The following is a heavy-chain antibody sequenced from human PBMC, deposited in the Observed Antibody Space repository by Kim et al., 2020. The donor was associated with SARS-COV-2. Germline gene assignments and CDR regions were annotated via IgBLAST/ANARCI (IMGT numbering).Heavy chain of an antibody. J-gene: IGHJ4*02. Sequence: DSVKGRFTIARDNVKNSLYLQMNSLRAEDTALYHCVRDGACGGYGGFDLWGQGTLVTVSS. CDR3: VRDGACGGYGGFDL. D-gene: IGHD2-21*01. V-gene: IGHV3-20*01.